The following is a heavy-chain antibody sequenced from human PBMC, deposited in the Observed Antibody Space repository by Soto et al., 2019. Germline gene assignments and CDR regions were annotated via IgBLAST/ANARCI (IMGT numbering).Heavy chain of an antibody. J-gene: IGHJ3*02. Sequence: EVQLVESGGGLVQPEGSLRLSCAASGFTLNNYPMHWVRQAPGKGLEWVSFIAPAGDTYYLGSVKGRFTISRENDKNSLYLQMNSLSAEDTAVYYCVRGGVGQQRALDIWGQGTMVTVSS. CDR3: VRGGVGQQRALDI. D-gene: IGHD3-3*01. V-gene: IGHV3-13*01. CDR2: IAPAGDT. CDR1: GFTLNNYP.